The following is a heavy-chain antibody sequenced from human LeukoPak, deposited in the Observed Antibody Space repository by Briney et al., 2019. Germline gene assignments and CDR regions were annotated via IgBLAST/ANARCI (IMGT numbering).Heavy chain of an antibody. D-gene: IGHD1-1*01. V-gene: IGHV3-7*01. CDR3: AMNWNVPPRDY. CDR2: INQDGSGK. CDR1: GITFRSYW. Sequence: PGGSLRLSCAASGITFRSYWMNWVRQAPGKGLEWEASINQDGSGKNYVDSVKGRFTVSGDNAKKYLQMNSLRAEDTAVYYCAMNWNVPPRDYWGQGTLVTVSS. J-gene: IGHJ4*02.